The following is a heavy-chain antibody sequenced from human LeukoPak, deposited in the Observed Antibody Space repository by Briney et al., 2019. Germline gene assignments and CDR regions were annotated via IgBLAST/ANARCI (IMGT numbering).Heavy chain of an antibody. CDR3: ARADYDILTGYYMGYYYYMDD. V-gene: IGHV4-39*07. Sequence: SETLSLTCTVSGGSISSSSYYWGWIRQPPGKGLEWIGSIYYSGSTYYNPSLKSRVTISVDTSKNQFSLKLSSVTAADTAVYYCARADYDILTGYYMGYYYYMDDWGKGTTVTISS. CDR2: IYYSGST. D-gene: IGHD3-9*01. J-gene: IGHJ6*03. CDR1: GGSISSSSYY.